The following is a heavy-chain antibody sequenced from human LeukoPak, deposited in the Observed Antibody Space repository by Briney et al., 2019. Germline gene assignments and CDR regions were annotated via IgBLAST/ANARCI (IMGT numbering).Heavy chain of an antibody. Sequence: GESLKISCKGSGYSFTSYWIGWVRQMPGKGLEWMGIIYPGDSDTRYSPSSQGQVIISADKSISTAYLQWSSLKASDTAMYYCARPSITMVRGVIISRLIDYWGQGTLVTVSS. CDR3: ARPSITMVRGVIISRLIDY. CDR2: IYPGDSDT. D-gene: IGHD3-10*01. CDR1: GYSFTSYW. V-gene: IGHV5-51*01. J-gene: IGHJ4*02.